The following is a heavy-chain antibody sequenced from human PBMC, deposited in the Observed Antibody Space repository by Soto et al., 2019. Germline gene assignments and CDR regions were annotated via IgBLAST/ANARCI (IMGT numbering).Heavy chain of an antibody. Sequence: VASVKVSCKASGGTFSSYTIIWVRQAPGQGLEWMGRIIPILGIANYAQKFQGRVTITADKSTSTAYMELSSLRSEDTAVYYCARDQFLGGCSGGSCYSYYMDVWGKGTTVTVS. CDR2: IIPILGIA. CDR1: GGTFSSYT. D-gene: IGHD2-15*01. V-gene: IGHV1-69*04. J-gene: IGHJ6*03. CDR3: ARDQFLGGCSGGSCYSYYMDV.